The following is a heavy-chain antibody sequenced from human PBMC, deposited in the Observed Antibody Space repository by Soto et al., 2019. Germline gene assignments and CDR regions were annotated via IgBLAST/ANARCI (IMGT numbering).Heavy chain of an antibody. CDR3: ARDQNGSGNYYTRYFDY. CDR1: GGSINSRYW. D-gene: IGHD3-10*01. V-gene: IGHV4-4*02. Sequence: SETLSLTCAVSGGSINSRYWWSWVRQSPGKGLEWIGEIYHSGSTNYNPSLKSRITISVDKSKNQFSLNLSSVTAADTAVYYCARDQNGSGNYYTRYFDYWGQGTLVTAPQ. CDR2: IYHSGST. J-gene: IGHJ4*02.